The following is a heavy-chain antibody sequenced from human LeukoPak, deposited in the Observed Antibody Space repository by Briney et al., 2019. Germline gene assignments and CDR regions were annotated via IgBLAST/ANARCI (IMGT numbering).Heavy chain of an antibody. CDR1: GYTFTGYY. CDR3: ARLWPSTMVRGVTDY. V-gene: IGHV1-2*02. D-gene: IGHD3-10*01. J-gene: IGHJ4*02. CDR2: INPNSGGT. Sequence: ASVKVSCKASGYTFTGYYMHWVRQAPGQGLEWMGWINPNSGGTDYAQKFQGRVTMTRDTSISTAYMELSRLRSDDTAVYYCARLWPSTMVRGVTDYWGQGTLVTVSS.